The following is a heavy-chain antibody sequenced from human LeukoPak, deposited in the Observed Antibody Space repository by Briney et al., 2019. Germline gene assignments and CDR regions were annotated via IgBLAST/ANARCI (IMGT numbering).Heavy chain of an antibody. CDR2: VYYSVIT. J-gene: IGHJ5*02. V-gene: IGHV4-59*11. CDR3: ARVASSYDVWSGQNWFDP. CDR1: GGSLSRHY. D-gene: IGHD3-3*01. Sequence: SEGLSLTCLHCGGSLSRHYWRWLRLPPGTGREGIGYVYYSVITNYNPPHQSPVNLPEDTPKNHFSRKLSSVTAADTAVYYCARVASSYDVWSGQNWFDPWGQGTLVTVHS.